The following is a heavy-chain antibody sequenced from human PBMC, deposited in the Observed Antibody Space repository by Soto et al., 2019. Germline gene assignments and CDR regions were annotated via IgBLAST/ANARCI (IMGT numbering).Heavy chain of an antibody. CDR1: GFTFSGYN. Sequence: EVQLVESGGGLVQPGGSLRLSCAASGFTFSGYNMNWIRQAPGKGLEWVSCIKSDSSGIWYADSVKGRFTMSRDNAKNSLHLRMNSLRDEDTAVYFCARDSNWSSDYWGQGTLVAVSS. CDR3: ARDSNWSSDY. V-gene: IGHV3-48*02. CDR2: IKSDSSGI. D-gene: IGHD1-1*01. J-gene: IGHJ4*02.